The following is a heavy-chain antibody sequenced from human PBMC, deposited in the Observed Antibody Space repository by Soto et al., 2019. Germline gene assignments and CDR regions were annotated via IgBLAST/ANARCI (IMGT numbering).Heavy chain of an antibody. D-gene: IGHD4-17*01. CDR2: IYYSGST. V-gene: IGHV4-31*03. Sequence: SETLSLTCTVSGGSISSGGYYWSWIRQHPGKGLEWIGYIYYSGSTYYNPSLKSRVTISVDTSKNQFSLKLSSVTAADTAVYYCARTSTTVTTRFVVQWIRLDYWGQGTLVTVSS. CDR3: ARTSTTVTTRFVVQWIRLDY. J-gene: IGHJ4*02. CDR1: GGSISSGGYY.